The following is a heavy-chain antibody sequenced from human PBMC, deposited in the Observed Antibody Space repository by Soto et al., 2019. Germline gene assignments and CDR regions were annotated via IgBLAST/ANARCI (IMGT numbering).Heavy chain of an antibody. D-gene: IGHD1-1*01. V-gene: IGHV1-8*01. J-gene: IGHJ6*03. CDR2: MNPNTGDT. CDR1: GYTFSGYD. CDR3: AIGQQSYSFNMDV. Sequence: GASVKVSCKASGYTFSGYDINWVRQAAGQGLEWMGWMNPNTGDTDYAPRFQGRVTMTRKVSITTAYMELSSLRSEDTAVYYCAIGQQSYSFNMDVWGKGTALTVSS.